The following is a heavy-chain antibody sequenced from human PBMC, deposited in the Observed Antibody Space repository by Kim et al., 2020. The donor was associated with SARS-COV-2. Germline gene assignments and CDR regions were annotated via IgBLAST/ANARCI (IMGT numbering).Heavy chain of an antibody. CDR1: GYTFTTYN. CDR3: ARTTDF. D-gene: IGHD3-3*01. Sequence: ASVKVSCKASGYTFTTYNMHWVRQAPGQRLECMGWINAGNGDTKYSQKFQGRVTLARDTSASTHYLELSSLTSEDTAVYYCARTTDFWGQGTLVTVSS. V-gene: IGHV1-3*01. J-gene: IGHJ4*02. CDR2: INAGNGDT.